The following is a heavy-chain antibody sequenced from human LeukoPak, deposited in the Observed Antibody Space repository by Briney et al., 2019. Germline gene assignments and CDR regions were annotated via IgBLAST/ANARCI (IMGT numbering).Heavy chain of an antibody. CDR2: ISYDGSNK. V-gene: IGHV3-30*04. D-gene: IGHD2-2*01. CDR3: ARDVGEYCSSINCHASDY. J-gene: IGHJ4*02. Sequence: GGSLRLSCAASGFTFSSYAMHWVRQAPGKGLEWVAVISYDGSNKYYADSVKGRFTISRDNSKNTLYLQMNSQRAEDTAVYYCARDVGEYCSSINCHASDYWGQGTLVTVSS. CDR1: GFTFSSYA.